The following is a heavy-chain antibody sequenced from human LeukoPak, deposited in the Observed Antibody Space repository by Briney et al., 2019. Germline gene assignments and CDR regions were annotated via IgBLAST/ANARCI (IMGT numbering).Heavy chain of an antibody. V-gene: IGHV3-30*02. CDR1: GFTFSSYA. CDR2: IRYDGSNK. D-gene: IGHD6-19*01. CDR3: AKVAVAAKYNWFDP. J-gene: IGHJ5*02. Sequence: GGSLRLSCAASGFTFSSYAMHWVRQAPGKGLEWVAFIRYDGSNKYYADSVKGRFTISRDNSKNTLYLQMNSLRAEDTAVYYCAKVAVAAKYNWFDPWGQGTLVTVSS.